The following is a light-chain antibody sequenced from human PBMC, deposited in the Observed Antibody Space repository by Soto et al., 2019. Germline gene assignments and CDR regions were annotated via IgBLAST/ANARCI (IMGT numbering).Light chain of an antibody. CDR1: SSNIGSNY. J-gene: IGLJ1*01. V-gene: IGLV1-44*01. CDR2: SNN. Sequence: QAVVTQPPSASGTPGQRVTISCSGSSSNIGSNYVSWYQHLPGAAPKLLIYSNNQRPLGVPDRFSGSKSGTSASLAISGLQSEDEADYYCATWDDSLNGHVFGTGTKVTVL. CDR3: ATWDDSLNGHV.